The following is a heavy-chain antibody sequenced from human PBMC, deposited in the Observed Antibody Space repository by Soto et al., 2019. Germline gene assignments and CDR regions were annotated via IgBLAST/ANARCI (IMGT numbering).Heavy chain of an antibody. D-gene: IGHD6-25*01. CDR3: VIVGGIGWTLDF. V-gene: IGHV1-3*01. Sequence: QVHLVQSGAEVKKPGASVKVSCKTSGYTFTAFAVHWVRQASGQRLEWMGWINVGNGDTKSSQNLQGRVTITRDTSASTVYMELSSLRSEDTAVYYCVIVGGIGWTLDFWVQGTLVTVSS. J-gene: IGHJ4*02. CDR1: GYTFTAFA. CDR2: INVGNGDT.